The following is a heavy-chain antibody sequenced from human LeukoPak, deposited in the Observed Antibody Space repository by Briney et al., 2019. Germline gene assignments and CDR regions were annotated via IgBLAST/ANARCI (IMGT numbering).Heavy chain of an antibody. D-gene: IGHD3-10*01. Sequence: GGSLSLSCAASGFTFSNAWMSWVRQAPGKGLEWVGRIKSKTDGGTTDYAAPVKGRFTISRDDSKNTLYLQMNSLKTEDTAVYYCTTFVNYYGSGNSVDYWGQGTLVTVSS. J-gene: IGHJ4*02. CDR2: IKSKTDGGTT. CDR1: GFTFSNAW. CDR3: TTFVNYYGSGNSVDY. V-gene: IGHV3-15*01.